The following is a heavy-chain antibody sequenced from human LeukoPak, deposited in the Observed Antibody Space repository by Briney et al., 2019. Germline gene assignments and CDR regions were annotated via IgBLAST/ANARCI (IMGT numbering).Heavy chain of an antibody. D-gene: IGHD3-10*01. CDR3: ARVLSRTYYYGSGSPNSSY. CDR2: INPKSGGT. V-gene: IGHV1-2*06. Sequence: ASVKVSCKASGYTFNVFYIHWVRQAPGQGLEWMGQINPKSGGTNYAQKFQGRVTMTRDTSISTAYMELSRLRSDDTAVYYCARVLSRTYYYGSGSPNSSYWGQRTLVTVSS. CDR1: GYTFNVFY. J-gene: IGHJ4*02.